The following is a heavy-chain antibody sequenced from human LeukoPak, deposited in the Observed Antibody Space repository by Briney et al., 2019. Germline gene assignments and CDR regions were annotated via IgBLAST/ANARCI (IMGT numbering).Heavy chain of an antibody. D-gene: IGHD6-19*01. CDR1: GYTFTGYY. CDR2: INPNSGGT. V-gene: IGHV1-2*02. Sequence: ASVKVSCKASGYTFTGYYMHWVRQAPGQGLEWMGWINPNSGGTNYAQKFQGRVTMTRDTSISTAYMELSRLRSDDTAVYYCARDGNSSGWSGWFDPWGQGTLVTVSS. CDR3: ARDGNSSGWSGWFDP. J-gene: IGHJ5*02.